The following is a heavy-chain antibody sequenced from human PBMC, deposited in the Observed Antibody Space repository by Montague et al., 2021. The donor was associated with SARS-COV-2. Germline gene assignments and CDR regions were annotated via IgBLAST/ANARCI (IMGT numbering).Heavy chain of an antibody. CDR2: IYFSGSK. J-gene: IGHJ4*02. Sequence: SETLSLTCSVSGGPFIGSSHYWAWNRQAQGRGLEWIGNIYFSGSKNSNPSLRSRLTLSLAMSRAQFSLELRAVTASDMALYYCARAYRFVPDWDFFDSWGQGLLVAVSS. V-gene: IGHV4-39*07. D-gene: IGHD3-10*01. CDR1: GGPFIGSSHY. CDR3: ARAYRFVPDWDFFDS.